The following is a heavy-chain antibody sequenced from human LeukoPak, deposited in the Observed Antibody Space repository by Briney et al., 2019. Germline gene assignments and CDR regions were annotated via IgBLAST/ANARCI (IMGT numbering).Heavy chain of an antibody. CDR1: GFNFNTHW. CDR3: AXXXXXXEWXXAFDI. Sequence: GGSLRLSCVASGFNFNTHWMSWVRQAPGKGLEWVANINEDGSETYYVDSVKGRFTISRANAKNSLNLQLNGLRAEDTGLYYCAXXXXXXEWXXAFDIWGQGTMVT. V-gene: IGHV3-7*01. J-gene: IGHJ3*02. CDR2: INEDGSET. D-gene: IGHD2-8*01.